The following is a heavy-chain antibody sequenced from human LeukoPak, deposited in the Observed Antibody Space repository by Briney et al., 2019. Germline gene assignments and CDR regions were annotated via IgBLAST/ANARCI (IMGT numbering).Heavy chain of an antibody. V-gene: IGHV3-30*02. Sequence: GGSLRLSCAASGFTFSRHGMNWVRQAPGKGLEWVAFIRYDGSDKYYADSVKGRFTISRDNSENTLYLQMNSLRPEDTAVYYCAKGFYYCSDGCPQYYYYMDVWGKGTTVIVSS. CDR3: AKGFYYCSDGCPQYYYYMDV. J-gene: IGHJ6*03. CDR2: IRYDGSDK. D-gene: IGHD2-15*01. CDR1: GFTFSRHG.